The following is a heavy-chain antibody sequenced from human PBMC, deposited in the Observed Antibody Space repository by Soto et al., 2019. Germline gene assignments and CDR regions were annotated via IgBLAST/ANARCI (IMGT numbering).Heavy chain of an antibody. Sequence: GGSLRLSCAAPGFTFSSYAMSWVRQAPGKGLEWVSAISGSGGSTYYADSVKGRFTISRDNSKNTLYLQMNSLRAEDTAVYYCARWRISPFDYYYYGMDVWGQGTTVTVSS. D-gene: IGHD3-3*02. CDR3: ARWRISPFDYYYYGMDV. CDR1: GFTFSSYA. V-gene: IGHV3-23*01. CDR2: ISGSGGST. J-gene: IGHJ6*02.